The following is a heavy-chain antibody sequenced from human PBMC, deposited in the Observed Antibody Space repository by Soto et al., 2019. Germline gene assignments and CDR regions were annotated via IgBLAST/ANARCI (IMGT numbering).Heavy chain of an antibody. V-gene: IGHV1-3*01. CDR2: INAGNGNT. J-gene: IGHJ3*02. D-gene: IGHD2-15*01. Sequence: QVQLVQPGAEVKKPGASVKVSCKASGYTFTSYAMHWVRQAPGQRLEWMGWINAGNGNTKYSQKFQGRVTITRDTSASTGYMELSSLRSEDTAVYYCAGSCSGGSCYIDAFDIWGQGTMVTVSS. CDR1: GYTFTSYA. CDR3: AGSCSGGSCYIDAFDI.